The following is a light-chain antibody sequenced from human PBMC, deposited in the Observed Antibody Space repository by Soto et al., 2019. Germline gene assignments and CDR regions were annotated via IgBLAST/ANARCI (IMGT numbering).Light chain of an antibody. CDR2: DAS. J-gene: IGKJ4*01. V-gene: IGKV3-11*01. Sequence: EIVLTQSPATLSLSPGEIATLSCGASQSVSSYLAWYQQKPGQAPRPLIYDASNRATGIPARFSGSGSGTDFTLTISSLEPEDFAVYYCQQYDDWLRLTFGGGTKVDIK. CDR3: QQYDDWLRLT. CDR1: QSVSSY.